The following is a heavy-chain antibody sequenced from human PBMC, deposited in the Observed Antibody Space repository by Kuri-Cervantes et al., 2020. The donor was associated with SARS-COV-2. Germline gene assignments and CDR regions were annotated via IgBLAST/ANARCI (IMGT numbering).Heavy chain of an antibody. CDR3: ARDAHMVRFLEWLLTFGYFDL. Sequence: GESLKISCAASGFTFKTYGMHWVRQAPGKGLEWVAFTRYDGNNQYYGDSVKGRFSISRDNSKNTLYLHMNSLRAEDTAVYFCARDAHMVRFLEWLLTFGYFDLWGRGTLVTVSS. CDR1: GFTFKTYG. D-gene: IGHD3-3*01. CDR2: TRYDGNNQ. V-gene: IGHV3-30*02. J-gene: IGHJ2*01.